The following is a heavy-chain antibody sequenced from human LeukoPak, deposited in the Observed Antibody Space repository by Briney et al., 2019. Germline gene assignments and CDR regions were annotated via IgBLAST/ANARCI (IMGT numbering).Heavy chain of an antibody. CDR1: GYTFTGYY. Sequence: ASVKVSCKASGYTFTGYYMHWVRQAPGQGLEWMGWINPNSGGTNYAQKFQGRVTMTRDTSISTAYMELRSLRSDDTAVYYCARDHDNYDSSGYYHDYWGQGTLVTVSS. CDR2: INPNSGGT. V-gene: IGHV1-2*02. J-gene: IGHJ4*02. D-gene: IGHD3-22*01. CDR3: ARDHDNYDSSGYYHDY.